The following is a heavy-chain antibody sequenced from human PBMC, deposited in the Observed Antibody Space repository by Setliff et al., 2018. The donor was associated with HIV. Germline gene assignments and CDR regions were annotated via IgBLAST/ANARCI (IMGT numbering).Heavy chain of an antibody. CDR1: GFTFTTSA. CDR2: IVVGSGNT. D-gene: IGHD3-22*01. Sequence: SVKVSCKASGFTFTTSAMQWVRQARGRRLEWIGWIVVGSGNTNYAQRFQERVNITRDMSTSTSYMEVTNLRSDDTAVYYCAARPGVDSSGYYDYYYMDVWGKGTTVTVS. CDR3: AARPGVDSSGYYDYYYMDV. J-gene: IGHJ6*03. V-gene: IGHV1-58*02.